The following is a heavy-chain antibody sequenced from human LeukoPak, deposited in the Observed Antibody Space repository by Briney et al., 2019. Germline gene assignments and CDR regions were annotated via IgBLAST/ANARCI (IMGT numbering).Heavy chain of an antibody. Sequence: PGGSLRLSCAASGFTFSSYAMSWVRQAPGKGLEWVSAISGSGGSTYYADSVKGRFTISRDNSKNTLYLQMNSLRAEDTAVYYCAKAPISITMIVVVPDAFDIWGQGTMVTVSS. D-gene: IGHD3-22*01. CDR2: ISGSGGST. CDR3: AKAPISITMIVVVPDAFDI. CDR1: GFTFSSYA. J-gene: IGHJ3*02. V-gene: IGHV3-23*01.